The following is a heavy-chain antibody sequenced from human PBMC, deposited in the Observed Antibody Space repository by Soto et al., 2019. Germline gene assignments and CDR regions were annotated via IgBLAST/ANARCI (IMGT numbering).Heavy chain of an antibody. V-gene: IGHV3-48*01. D-gene: IGHD3-10*01. CDR2: ISSGSSTI. Sequence: PGGSLRLSCAASGFTFITYSMNWVLQAPWKGLEWVSYISSGSSTIYYADSVKGRFTISRDNAKNSLYLQMDSLRAEDSAVYYAPRSPDTELWGTGTSLTVSS. CDR3: PRSPDTEL. CDR1: GFTFITYS. J-gene: IGHJ6*04.